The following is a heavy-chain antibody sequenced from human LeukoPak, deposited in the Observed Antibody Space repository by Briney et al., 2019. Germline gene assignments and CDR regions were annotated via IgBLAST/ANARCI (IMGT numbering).Heavy chain of an antibody. J-gene: IGHJ6*02. CDR2: TYYSGST. Sequence: SQTLSLTCTVSGGSISSGGYYWIWIRQHPGKGLEWIGYTYYSGSTYYNPSLKSRVTIPVDTSKNQLSLNLSSVTAADTAVYYCARSTGFRSVDVWAQGTTVAVSS. V-gene: IGHV4-31*03. CDR1: GGSISSGGYY. CDR3: ARSTGFRSVDV. D-gene: IGHD3-3*01.